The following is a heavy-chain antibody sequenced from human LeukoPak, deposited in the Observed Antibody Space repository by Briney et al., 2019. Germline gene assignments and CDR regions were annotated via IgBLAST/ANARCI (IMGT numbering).Heavy chain of an antibody. CDR3: ARGAPSADYYDSSGYQY. Sequence: AAVKVSCKASGYTFTSYYMHWLRQDPGQRLEGLGIIKPSGGSTSYAQKFQGRVTMARDTSTSTVYMELSSLRSEDTAVYYCARGAPSADYYDSSGYQYWGQGTLVTVSS. CDR1: GYTFTSYY. D-gene: IGHD3-22*01. J-gene: IGHJ4*02. V-gene: IGHV1-46*01. CDR2: IKPSGGST.